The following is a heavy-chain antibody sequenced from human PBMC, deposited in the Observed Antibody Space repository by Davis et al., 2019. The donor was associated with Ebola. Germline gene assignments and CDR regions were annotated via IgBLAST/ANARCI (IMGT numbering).Heavy chain of an antibody. J-gene: IGHJ4*02. CDR3: VREWFGETD. Sequence: ESLKLPCTASGFTFSTYNMDWVRQAPGKGLEWVSNISGGSETKHYADSVKGRFTISRDNAKNSLYLQMNSLRDEDTAIYYCVREWFGETDWGQGTLVTVSS. D-gene: IGHD3-10*01. V-gene: IGHV3-48*02. CDR2: ISGGSETK. CDR1: GFTFSTYN.